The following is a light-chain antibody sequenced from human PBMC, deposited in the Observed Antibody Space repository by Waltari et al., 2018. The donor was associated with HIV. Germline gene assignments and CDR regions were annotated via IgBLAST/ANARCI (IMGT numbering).Light chain of an antibody. CDR3: QAWDFDTDTAV. CDR2: EVS. V-gene: IGLV2-14*01. J-gene: IGLJ2*01. Sequence: QSALTQPASVSGSPGQSITISCTGTSSDVGGYNYVSWYQHHPGKAPKLMIYEVSNRPSGVSNRFSGSNSGDTATLTISGTQAMDEADYYCQAWDFDTDTAVFGGGTRLTVL. CDR1: SSDVGGYNY.